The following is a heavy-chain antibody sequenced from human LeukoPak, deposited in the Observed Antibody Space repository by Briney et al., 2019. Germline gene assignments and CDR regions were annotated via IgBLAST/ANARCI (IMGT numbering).Heavy chain of an antibody. D-gene: IGHD2-15*01. V-gene: IGHV3-48*03. CDR2: ISSSGNTI. J-gene: IGHJ2*01. CDR1: GFTFSSYE. Sequence: PGGSLRLSCAASGFTFSSYEMNWVRQAPGKGLEWVSYISSSGNTIYYADSVKGRFTISRDNAKNSLYLQMNSLRAEDTAVYYCAAGTPLGSGYFDLWGRGTLVTVSS. CDR3: AAGTPLGSGYFDL.